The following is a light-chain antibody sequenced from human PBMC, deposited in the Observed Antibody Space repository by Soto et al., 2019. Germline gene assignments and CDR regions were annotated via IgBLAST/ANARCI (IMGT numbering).Light chain of an antibody. CDR1: QSISSSY. Sequence: IVLTQSPGTLSLSPGERGTLSCRASQSISSSYLAWYQQKPGQAPRLLIYGASRRATGIADRFSGSGSGTDFTLTISRLDPEDFAVYYCQQYGGSPWTFGQGTKVDIK. J-gene: IGKJ1*01. CDR3: QQYGGSPWT. V-gene: IGKV3-20*01. CDR2: GAS.